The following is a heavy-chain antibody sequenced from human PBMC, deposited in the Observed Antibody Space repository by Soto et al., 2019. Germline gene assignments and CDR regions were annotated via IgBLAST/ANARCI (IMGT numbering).Heavy chain of an antibody. V-gene: IGHV3-13*01. D-gene: IGHD2-15*01. J-gene: IGHJ4*02. Sequence: WSLRLSCEASGFTFSGFDMHWVRQPTGKGLEWVSTIGTAGDTYYAVSVKGRFTISRDNAKNSLSLQMNSLRAGDTAVYFCARGQEVGAHFFDSWGQGTQVTVYS. CDR1: GFTFSGFD. CDR3: ARGQEVGAHFFDS. CDR2: IGTAGDT.